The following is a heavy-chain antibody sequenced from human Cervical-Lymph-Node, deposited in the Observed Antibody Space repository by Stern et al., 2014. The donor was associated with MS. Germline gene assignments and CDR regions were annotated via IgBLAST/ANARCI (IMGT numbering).Heavy chain of an antibody. D-gene: IGHD3-10*01. CDR2: INPIGGRT. CDR1: GYTFTRYY. V-gene: IGHV1-46*01. CDR3: ARVGSGSGSHY. J-gene: IGHJ4*02. Sequence: MQLVESGAEVKKPGASVKVSCKASGYTFTRYYVHWVRQAPGQGLEWMGIINPIGGRTNYTQRFQGRVTMTRDTSTSTVYMEMSSLRSEDTAVYYCARVGSGSGSHYWGQGTLVTVS.